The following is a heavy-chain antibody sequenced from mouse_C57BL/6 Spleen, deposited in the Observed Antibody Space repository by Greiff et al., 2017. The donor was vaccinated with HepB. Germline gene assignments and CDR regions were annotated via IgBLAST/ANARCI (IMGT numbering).Heavy chain of an antibody. CDR2: IWSGGST. Sequence: QVHVKQSGPGLVQPSQSLSVTCTVSGFSLTSYGVHWVRQSPGKGLEWLGVIWSGGSTDYNAAFISRLSISKDNSKSQVFFKMNSLQADDTAIYYCARNEDSSGYPWYFDYWGQGTTLTVSS. V-gene: IGHV2-2*01. CDR1: GFSLTSYG. D-gene: IGHD3-2*02. J-gene: IGHJ2*01. CDR3: ARNEDSSGYPWYFDY.